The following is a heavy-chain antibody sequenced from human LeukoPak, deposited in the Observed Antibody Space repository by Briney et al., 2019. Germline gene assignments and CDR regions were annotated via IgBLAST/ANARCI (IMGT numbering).Heavy chain of an antibody. V-gene: IGHV4-34*01. Sequence: SETLSLTCAVYGGSFSGYYWSWIRQPPGKGLEWIGEINHSGSTNYNPSLKSRVTISVDTSKNQFSLKLSSVTAADTAVYYCARSKLAAAGRRGYFDYWGQGTLVTVSS. D-gene: IGHD6-13*01. CDR1: GGSFSGYY. J-gene: IGHJ4*02. CDR3: ARSKLAAAGRRGYFDY. CDR2: INHSGST.